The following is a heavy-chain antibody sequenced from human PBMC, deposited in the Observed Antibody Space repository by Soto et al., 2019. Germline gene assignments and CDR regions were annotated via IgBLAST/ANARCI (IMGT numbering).Heavy chain of an antibody. Sequence: SETLSLTCTVSGASISNYYWSWIRQPPGKGLEWIGYIYYSGNTNYNPSLKSRVTISVDTSKTQFSLKLISVTAADTAVYYCARGTRRDGYNWGHSDFDMWGQGTMVTVSS. D-gene: IGHD5-12*01. CDR3: ARGTRRDGYNWGHSDFDM. V-gene: IGHV4-59*01. CDR1: GASISNYY. J-gene: IGHJ3*02. CDR2: IYYSGNT.